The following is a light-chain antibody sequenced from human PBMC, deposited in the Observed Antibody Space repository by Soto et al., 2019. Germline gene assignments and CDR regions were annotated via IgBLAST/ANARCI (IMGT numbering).Light chain of an antibody. CDR1: QSVLYSPNNKNY. V-gene: IGKV4-1*01. CDR2: WAS. CDR3: QQYYTTPT. Sequence: DIEVTQSPDSLAVSLGERATINCKSSQSVLYSPNNKNYLAWYQQKPGQPLKLLIYWASTRESGVPDRFSGSGSGTDFTLTISSLQAEDVAVYYCQQYYTTPTFGQGTKLEIK. J-gene: IGKJ2*01.